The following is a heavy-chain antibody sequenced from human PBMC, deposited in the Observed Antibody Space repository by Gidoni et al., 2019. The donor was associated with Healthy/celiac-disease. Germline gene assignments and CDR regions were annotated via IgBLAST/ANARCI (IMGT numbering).Heavy chain of an antibody. CDR2: ISYDGSNK. D-gene: IGHD2-2*02. V-gene: IGHV3-30*18. J-gene: IGHJ3*02. CDR3: AKDGYCSSTSCYRGDDAFDI. Sequence: QVQLVESGGGVVQPGRSLRLSCAASGFTFSSYGMHWVRQAPGKGLAWVAVISYDGSNKYYADSVKGRFTISRDNSKNTLYLQMNSLRAEDTAVYYCAKDGYCSSTSCYRGDDAFDIWGQGTMVTVSS. CDR1: GFTFSSYG.